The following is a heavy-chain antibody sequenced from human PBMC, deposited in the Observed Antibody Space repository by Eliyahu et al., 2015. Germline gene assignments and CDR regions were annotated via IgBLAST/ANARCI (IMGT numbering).Heavy chain of an antibody. CDR3: ARDLGAYKRAFDY. D-gene: IGHD3-16*01. CDR2: MYNGGAT. V-gene: IGHV3-53*01. Sequence: EVQLVESGGGLIQPGGSLXLSCAASGFPVSXNYMGWVRQAPGKGLEWLSVMYNGGATYYADSVKGRFTISRDNSKNTLYLQMNSLRADDTAVYYCARDLGAYKRAFDYWGQGTLVTVSS. J-gene: IGHJ4*02. CDR1: GFPVSXNY.